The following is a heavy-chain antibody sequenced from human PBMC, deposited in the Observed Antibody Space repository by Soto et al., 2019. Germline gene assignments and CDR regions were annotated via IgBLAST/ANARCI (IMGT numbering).Heavy chain of an antibody. CDR1: GGTFSSYS. CDR2: IIPIFGTA. Sequence: SVKVSCKASGGTFSSYSISCVRQAPGQGLEWMGGIIPIFGTANYAQKFQGRVTITADESTSTAYMELSSLSSEDTAVYYCARGRGSRSKYGRPGNYYYGLDAWGQGTMVTVSS. J-gene: IGHJ6*02. CDR3: ARGRGSRSKYGRPGNYYYGLDA. V-gene: IGHV1-69*13. D-gene: IGHD3-16*01.